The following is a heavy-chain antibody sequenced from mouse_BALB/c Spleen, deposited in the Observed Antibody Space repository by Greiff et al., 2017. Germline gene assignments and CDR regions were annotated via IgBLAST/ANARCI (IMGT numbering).Heavy chain of an antibody. D-gene: IGHD2-4*01. CDR3: TRSGNYDYDGGYAMDY. CDR1: GYTFTSYW. V-gene: IGHV1-69*02. CDR2: IYPSDSYT. Sequence: VQLQQSGAELVRPGASVKLSCKASGYTFTSYWINWVKQRPGQGLEWIGNIYPSDSYTNYNQKFKDKATLTVDKSSSTAYMQLSSPTSEDSAVYYCTRSGNYDYDGGYAMDYWGQGTSVTVSS. J-gene: IGHJ4*01.